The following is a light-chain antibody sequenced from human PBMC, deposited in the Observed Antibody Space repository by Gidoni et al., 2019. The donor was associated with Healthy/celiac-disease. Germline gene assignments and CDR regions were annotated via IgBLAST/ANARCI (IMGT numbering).Light chain of an antibody. CDR1: SSDVGGYNY. CDR2: DVS. CDR3: SSYTSSSFYV. J-gene: IGLJ1*01. V-gene: IGLV2-14*01. Sequence: QSALTHPASLSGSPGPSITISCTGTSSDVGGYNYVSWYQQHPGKAPKLMIYDVSNRPSGVSNRFSGSKSGNTAALTISGLQAEDEADYYCSSYTSSSFYVFGTGTKVTVL.